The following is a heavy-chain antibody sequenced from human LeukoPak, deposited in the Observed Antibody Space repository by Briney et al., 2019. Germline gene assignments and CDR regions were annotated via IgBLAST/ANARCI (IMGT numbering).Heavy chain of an antibody. V-gene: IGHV3-7*01. D-gene: IGHD6-19*01. J-gene: IGHJ4*02. CDR1: GFTFSSYW. Sequence: GGSLRLSCAASGFTFSSYWMSWVRQAPGKGLEWVANIKQDGSEKYYVDSVRGRFTISRDNAKNSLYLQMNSLRAEDTAVYYCAIAVAGTAFDYWGQGTLVTVSS. CDR2: IKQDGSEK. CDR3: AIAVAGTAFDY.